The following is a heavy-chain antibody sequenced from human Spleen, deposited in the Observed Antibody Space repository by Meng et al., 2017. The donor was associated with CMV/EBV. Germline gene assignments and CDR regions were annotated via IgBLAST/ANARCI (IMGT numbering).Heavy chain of an antibody. CDR2: INSDGSTT. Sequence: GGSLRLSCAVSGFTFSSYWMHWVRQAPGKGLVWVSRINSDGSTTTYADSVKGRFTISRDNAKTTLYLQMNSLTAEDTAVYYCARDRGPQVYYYYYGMDVWGQGTTVTVSS. J-gene: IGHJ6*02. V-gene: IGHV3-74*01. CDR1: GFTFSSYW. CDR3: ARDRGPQVYYYYYGMDV. D-gene: IGHD3-10*01.